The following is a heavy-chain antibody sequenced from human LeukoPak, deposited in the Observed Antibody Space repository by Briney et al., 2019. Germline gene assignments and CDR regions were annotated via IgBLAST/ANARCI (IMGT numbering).Heavy chain of an antibody. CDR1: GYSISSGYY. Sequence: PSETLSLTCTVSGYSISSGYYWGWIRQPPGKGLEWIGYIYHSGSTYYNPSLKSRVTISVDRSKNQFSLKLSSVTAADTAVYYCARAPGYSSGWYDYWGQGTLVTVSS. J-gene: IGHJ4*02. CDR2: IYHSGST. V-gene: IGHV4-38-2*02. D-gene: IGHD6-19*01. CDR3: ARAPGYSSGWYDY.